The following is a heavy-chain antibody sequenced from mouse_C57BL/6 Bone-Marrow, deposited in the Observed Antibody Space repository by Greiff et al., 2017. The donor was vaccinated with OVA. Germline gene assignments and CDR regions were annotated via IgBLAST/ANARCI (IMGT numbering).Heavy chain of an antibody. V-gene: IGHV5-6*01. CDR1: GFTFSSYG. Sequence: EVKLVESGGDLVKPGGSLKLSCAASGFTFSSYGMSWVRQTPDKRLEWVATISSGGSYTYYPASVKGRFTISRDNAKNTLYLQMSSLKSEDTAMDYCANYDYDGAMDYWGQGTPVTVSA. D-gene: IGHD2-4*01. J-gene: IGHJ4*01. CDR3: ANYDYDGAMDY. CDR2: ISSGGSYT.